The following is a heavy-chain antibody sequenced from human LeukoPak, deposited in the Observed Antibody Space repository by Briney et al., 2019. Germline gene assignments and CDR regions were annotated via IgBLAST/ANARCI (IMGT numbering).Heavy chain of an antibody. CDR2: IKQDGSEK. Sequence: PGGSLRLSCAASGFTFSSYWMSWVRQAPGKGLEWVANIKQDGSEKYYVDSVKGRFTISRDNAKNSLYLQMNSLRAEDTAVYYCASGLGLRDFDYWGQGTLVTVSS. V-gene: IGHV3-7*01. J-gene: IGHJ4*02. CDR1: GFTFSSYW. D-gene: IGHD1-7*01. CDR3: ASGLGLRDFDY.